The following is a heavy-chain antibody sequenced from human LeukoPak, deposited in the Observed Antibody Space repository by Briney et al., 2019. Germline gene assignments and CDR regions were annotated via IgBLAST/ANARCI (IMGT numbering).Heavy chain of an antibody. CDR3: AKLSTNYGDYVWRNYFDY. CDR1: GFTFSSYG. Sequence: GGSLRLSCAASGFTFSSYGMHWVRQAPGKGLEWVAFIRYDGSNKYYADSVKGRFTISRDNSKNTLYLQMNSLRAEDTAVYYCAKLSTNYGDYVWRNYFDYWGQGTLVTVSS. D-gene: IGHD4-17*01. CDR2: IRYDGSNK. J-gene: IGHJ4*02. V-gene: IGHV3-30*02.